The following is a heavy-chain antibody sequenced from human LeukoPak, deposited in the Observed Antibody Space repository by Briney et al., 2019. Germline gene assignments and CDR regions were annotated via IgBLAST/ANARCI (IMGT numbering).Heavy chain of an antibody. CDR2: ISTYNGNT. Sequence: ASVKVSXKTSGYTFTSYGISWVRQAPGQGLERMGWISTYNGNTNYAQTLQGRVTMTTDTSTSTACMELRSLRSDDTAVYYCARVSVPAAIRPSDYWGQGTLVTVSS. CDR3: ARVSVPAAIRPSDY. CDR1: GYTFTSYG. V-gene: IGHV1-18*01. D-gene: IGHD2-2*02. J-gene: IGHJ4*02.